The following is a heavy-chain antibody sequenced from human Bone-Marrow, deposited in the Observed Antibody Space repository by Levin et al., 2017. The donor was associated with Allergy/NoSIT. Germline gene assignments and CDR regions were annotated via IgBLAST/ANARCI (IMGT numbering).Heavy chain of an antibody. CDR3: ARDFGGELRCSGGSCYETADY. D-gene: IGHD2-15*01. V-gene: IGHV3-7*01. Sequence: GGSLRLSCAASGFTFSSYWMSWVRQAPGKGLEWVANIKQDGSEKYYVDSVKGRFTISRDNAKNSLYLQMNSLRAEDTAVYYCARDFGGELRCSGGSCYETADYWGQGTLVTVSS. J-gene: IGHJ4*02. CDR2: IKQDGSEK. CDR1: GFTFSSYW.